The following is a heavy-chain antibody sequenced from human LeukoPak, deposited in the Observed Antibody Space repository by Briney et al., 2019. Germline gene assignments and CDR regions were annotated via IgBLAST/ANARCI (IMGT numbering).Heavy chain of an antibody. D-gene: IGHD4-17*01. J-gene: IGHJ4*02. CDR2: ISYDGSNK. CDR3: ASVTTVTY. V-gene: IGHV3-30-3*01. Sequence: GRSLRLSCAASGFTFSSYAMHWVRQAPGKGLGWVAVISYDGSNKYYADSVKGRFTTSRDNAKNSLYLQMNSLRAEDTAVYYCASVTTVTYWGQGTLVTVSS. CDR1: GFTFSSYA.